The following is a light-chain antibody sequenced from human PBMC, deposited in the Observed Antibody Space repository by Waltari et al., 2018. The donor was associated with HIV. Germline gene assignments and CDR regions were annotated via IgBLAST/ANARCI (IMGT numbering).Light chain of an antibody. CDR3: QQYYTTPLT. CDR1: QSILYSSNNKNF. V-gene: IGKV4-1*01. Sequence: EIVMTQSPDSPSVSLDERATTNCKSRQSILYSSNNKNFLAWYQQKPGQPPKLLIYWASTRESGVPDRFSGSGSETDFTLTISSLQAEDVAVYYCQQYYTTPLTFGQGTKLEIK. J-gene: IGKJ2*01. CDR2: WAS.